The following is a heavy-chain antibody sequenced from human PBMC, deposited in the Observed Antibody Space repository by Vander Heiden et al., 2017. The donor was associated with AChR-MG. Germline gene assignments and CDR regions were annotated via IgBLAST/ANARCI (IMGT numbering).Heavy chain of an antibody. Sequence: QVTLRQSGPALVKPTQTSTLTCPLSGFLLSTSGMCVSWNRQTPGKALEWLALIDWNDDKYYSTSLKTRLTISKDTSKNQVVLTMTNMDPVDTATYYCARVARAEQWLNPSPLYYYYMDVWGKGTTVTVSS. J-gene: IGHJ6*03. CDR2: IDWNDDK. CDR3: ARVARAEQWLNPSPLYYYYMDV. V-gene: IGHV2-70*01. CDR1: GFLLSTSGMC. D-gene: IGHD6-19*01.